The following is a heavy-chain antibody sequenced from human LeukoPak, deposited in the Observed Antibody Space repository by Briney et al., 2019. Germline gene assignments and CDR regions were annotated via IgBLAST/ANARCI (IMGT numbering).Heavy chain of an antibody. CDR2: IYYSGST. J-gene: IGHJ4*02. D-gene: IGHD3-9*01. CDR1: GGSISSGGYY. CDR3: ARGTILTGYSTHFDY. Sequence: SETLSLTCTVSGGSISSGGYYWSWIRQHPGQGLEWIGYIYYSGSTYYNPSLKSRVTISVDTSKNQFSLKLSSVTAADTAVYYCARGTILTGYSTHFDYWGQGTLVTVSS. V-gene: IGHV4-31*03.